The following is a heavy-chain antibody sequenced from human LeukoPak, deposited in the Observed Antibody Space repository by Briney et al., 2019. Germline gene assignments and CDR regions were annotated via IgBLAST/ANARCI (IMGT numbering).Heavy chain of an antibody. CDR1: GFTFSSYS. V-gene: IGHV3-21*01. CDR2: ISSSSSYI. Sequence: GSLRLSCAASGFTFSSYSMNWVRQAPGKGLEWVSSISSSSSYIYYADSVKGRFTISRDNAKNSLYLQMNSLRAEDTAVYYCARVSLLRAWPSLDYWGQGTLVTVSS. CDR3: ARVSLLRAWPSLDY. D-gene: IGHD5-12*01. J-gene: IGHJ4*02.